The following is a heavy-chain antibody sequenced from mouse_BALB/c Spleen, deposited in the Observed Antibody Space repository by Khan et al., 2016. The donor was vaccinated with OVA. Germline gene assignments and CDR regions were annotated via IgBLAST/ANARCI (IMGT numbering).Heavy chain of an antibody. J-gene: IGHJ3*01. CDR1: GYTFTNYV. V-gene: IGHV1S136*01. CDR2: INPYNDGI. D-gene: IGHD4-1*01. CDR3: AREASNWDFSCAY. Sequence: IQLVQSGPDLVKPGASVKMSCKASGYTFTNYVIHWVKQKPGQGLEWIGYINPYNDGIRYNEKFKGKATLTSDKSSSTAYMALSSLTAEDSAVDYCAREASNWDFSCAYWGQGTLVTVSA.